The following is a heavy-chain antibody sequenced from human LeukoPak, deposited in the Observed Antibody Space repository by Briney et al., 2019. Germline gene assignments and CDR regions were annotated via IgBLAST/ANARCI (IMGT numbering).Heavy chain of an antibody. V-gene: IGHV4-30-2*01. CDR1: GGSISSGGYY. Sequence: SQTLSLTCTVSGGSISSGGYYWSWIRQPPGKGLEWIGYIYHSGSTYYNPSLKSRVTISVDRSKNQFSLKLSSVTAADTAVYYCARRRGGGLRQQWLVSPLYYFDYWAREPWSPSTQ. J-gene: IGHJ4*02. CDR2: IYHSGST. D-gene: IGHD6-19*01. CDR3: ARRRGGGLRQQWLVSPLYYFDY.